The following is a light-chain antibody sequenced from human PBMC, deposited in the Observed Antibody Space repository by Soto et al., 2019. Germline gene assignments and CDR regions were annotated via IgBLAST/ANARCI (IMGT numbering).Light chain of an antibody. V-gene: IGLV2-14*01. CDR3: SSYTSTITPCV. CDR1: SSDVGGYNY. Sequence: QSALTQPASVSGSPGQSITISCTGTSSDVGGYNYVSWYQHHPGKAPKLIIYEVSHRPSGASNHFSGYKSGNTASLTISGLQAEYEADYYCSSYTSTITPCVFGTGTKLTVL. J-gene: IGLJ1*01. CDR2: EVS.